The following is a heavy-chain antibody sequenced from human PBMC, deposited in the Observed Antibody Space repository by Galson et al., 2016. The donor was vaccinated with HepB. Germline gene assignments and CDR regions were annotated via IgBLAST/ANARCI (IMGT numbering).Heavy chain of an antibody. CDR2: IYPGDFDI. CDR3: TRSLTGSYDFWGAIYNYYAMDV. Sequence: GLEWMGIIYPGDFDIRYSPPFQGQVTISVDKSISTAYLQWSSLTASDTAMYYCTRSLTGSYDFWGAIYNYYAMDVWGQGTTVIVS. D-gene: IGHD3-3*01. J-gene: IGHJ6*02. V-gene: IGHV5-51*01.